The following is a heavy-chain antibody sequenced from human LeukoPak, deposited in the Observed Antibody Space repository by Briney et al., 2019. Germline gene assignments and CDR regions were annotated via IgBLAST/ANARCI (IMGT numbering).Heavy chain of an antibody. J-gene: IGHJ6*02. CDR3: ARSLPYCSSSSCYSYGMDV. Sequence: SETLSHTCTVSAGSISSGAYYWSWIRQPAGKGLEWIGRVHTGGSANYSPSLWSRVTISLDTSQNQFSLRLTSVTAADTAIYYCARSLPYCSSSSCYSYGMDVWGQGTTVTVSS. D-gene: IGHD2-2*01. CDR1: AGSISSGAYY. V-gene: IGHV4-61*02. CDR2: VHTGGSA.